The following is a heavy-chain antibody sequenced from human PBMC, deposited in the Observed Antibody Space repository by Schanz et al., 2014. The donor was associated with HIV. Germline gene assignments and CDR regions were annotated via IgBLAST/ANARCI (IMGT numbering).Heavy chain of an antibody. CDR1: GFTFSDYY. V-gene: IGHV3-11*01. J-gene: IGHJ4*02. CDR2: ISSGGTVI. D-gene: IGHD1-26*01. Sequence: QEQLVESGGGLVKAGGSLRLSCAGSGFTFSDYYMSWIRQAPGKGLEWVSKISSGGTVIHYADSVKGRFTFSRDNAENSLFLQMNSLRAEDTAEYYCAKELTPHYPGATTGVLDYWGQGTLVTVSS. CDR3: AKELTPHYPGATTGVLDY.